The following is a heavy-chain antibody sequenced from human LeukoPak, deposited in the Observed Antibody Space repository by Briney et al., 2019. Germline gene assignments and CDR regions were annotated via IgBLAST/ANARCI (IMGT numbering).Heavy chain of an antibody. D-gene: IGHD2-2*01. CDR1: GGSMNGYY. V-gene: IGHV4-4*07. CDR3: ARTLVPGVRGAFDI. J-gene: IGHJ3*02. Sequence: SETLSLTCTVSGGSMNGYYWSWIRQTAGKGLEWIGRVYSSGNTNYAPSLQSRVTMSIDTSNNHFSLRLNFVTAADTAIYYCARTLVPGVRGAFDIGGRGTMVTVSS. CDR2: VYSSGNT.